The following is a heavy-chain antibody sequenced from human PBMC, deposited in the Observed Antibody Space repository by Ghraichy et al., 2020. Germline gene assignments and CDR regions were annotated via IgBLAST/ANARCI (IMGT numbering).Heavy chain of an antibody. CDR2: IRTKTYGGTT. J-gene: IGHJ4*02. V-gene: IGHV3-49*04. Sequence: GGSLRLSCVASGFTFGDCALSWVRQAPGAGLEWVAFIRTKTYGGTTKYAASVEGRFTISRDETTNIAYLEMNSLRTEAIDVYYCVAGSKSGYDPDPFDHWGQGPLVGVSS. CDR1: GFTFGDCA. D-gene: IGHD3-16*01. CDR3: VAGSKSGYDPDPFDH.